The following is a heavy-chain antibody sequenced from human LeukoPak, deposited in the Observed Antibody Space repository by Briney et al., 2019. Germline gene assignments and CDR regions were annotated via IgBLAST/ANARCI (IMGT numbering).Heavy chain of an antibody. V-gene: IGHV4-39*02. D-gene: IGHD2-2*02. J-gene: IGHJ2*01. Sequence: SETLSLTCTVSGVSISSSYSYWGWIRQPPGMGLEWIGSIYYTGNTYYNASLKSQVSISIDTSKNQFSLKLTSVTAADTAVYYCARDVGYCSSTSCYRYFDLWGRGTLVTVSS. CDR1: GVSISSSYSY. CDR2: IYYTGNT. CDR3: ARDVGYCSSTSCYRYFDL.